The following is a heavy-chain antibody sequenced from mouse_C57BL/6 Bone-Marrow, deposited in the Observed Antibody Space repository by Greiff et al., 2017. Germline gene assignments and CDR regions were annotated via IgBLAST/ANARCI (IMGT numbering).Heavy chain of an antibody. CDR2: IYPGSGST. D-gene: IGHD2-5*01. J-gene: IGHJ1*03. CDR3: ARPYYSNYWYFDV. V-gene: IGHV1-55*01. CDR1: GYPFTSYW. Sequence: QVQLQQPGAELVTPGASVKMSFQASGYPFTSYWLTWLKQRPGQGLEWIGDIYPGSGSTNYNEKFNIKATLTVDTSASTAYMQLSSLTSEDSAVYYCARPYYSNYWYFDVWGTGTTVTVSS.